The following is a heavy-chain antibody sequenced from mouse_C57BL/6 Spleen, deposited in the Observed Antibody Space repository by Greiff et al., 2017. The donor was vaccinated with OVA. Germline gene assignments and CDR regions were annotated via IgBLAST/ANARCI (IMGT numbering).Heavy chain of an antibody. CDR3: ARRYSNYDYFDY. Sequence: EVQVVESGGGLVQPGRSLKLSCAASGFTFSDYYMYWVRQTPEKRLEWVAYISNGGGSTYYPDTVKGRFTISRDNAKNTLYLQMSRLKSEDTAMYYCARRYSNYDYFDYWGQGTTLTVSS. D-gene: IGHD2-5*01. CDR1: GFTFSDYY. J-gene: IGHJ2*01. CDR2: ISNGGGST. V-gene: IGHV5-12*01.